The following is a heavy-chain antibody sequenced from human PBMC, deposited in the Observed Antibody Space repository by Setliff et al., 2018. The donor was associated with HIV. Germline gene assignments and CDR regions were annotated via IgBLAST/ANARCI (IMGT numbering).Heavy chain of an antibody. D-gene: IGHD3-10*01. CDR2: INQYGSEK. CDR3: ARPGRSNYWDSFDY. CDR1: YTYISLS. J-gene: IGHJ4*02. Sequence: PGGSLRLSCSYTYISLSMLWVRQAPGKGLEWVANINQYGSEKYYVDSVKGRFTISRDNAKKSLDLQMNSLRVDDTAVYYCARPGRSNYWDSFDYWGQGILVTVSS. V-gene: IGHV3-7*01.